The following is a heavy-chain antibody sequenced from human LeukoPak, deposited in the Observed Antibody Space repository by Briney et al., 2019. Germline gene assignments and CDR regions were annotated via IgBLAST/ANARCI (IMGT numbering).Heavy chain of an antibody. Sequence: PSETLSLTCTVSGGSVSSATYYWSWIRQPPGKGLEWIGYIYYSGSTNYNPSLQSRVTLSLDTSKNQFSLKLSSVTAADTAVYYCAREGGFYRPLDYSGQGTLVTVSS. CDR1: GGSVSSATYY. CDR3: AREGGFYRPLDY. CDR2: IYYSGST. V-gene: IGHV4-61*01. J-gene: IGHJ4*02. D-gene: IGHD6-25*01.